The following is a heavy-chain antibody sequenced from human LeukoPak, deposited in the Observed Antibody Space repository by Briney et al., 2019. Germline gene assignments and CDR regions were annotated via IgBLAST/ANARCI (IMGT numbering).Heavy chain of an antibody. J-gene: IGHJ6*02. D-gene: IGHD6-13*01. V-gene: IGHV3-23*01. CDR1: GSTFNNYA. Sequence: GGSLRLSCAASGSTFNNYAMSWVRQAPGKGLEWVSAISGSGGATYYADSVKGRFTISRDNSKNTLFLHTNSLRVEDTAVYYCAKAPAAATKYYYGMDVWGQGTTVTVSS. CDR2: ISGSGGAT. CDR3: AKAPAAATKYYYGMDV.